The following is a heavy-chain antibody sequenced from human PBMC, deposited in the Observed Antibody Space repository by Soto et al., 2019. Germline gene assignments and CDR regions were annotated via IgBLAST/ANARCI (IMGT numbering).Heavy chain of an antibody. CDR3: ASDGSMATGYYGMDV. CDR2: ISAYNGNT. V-gene: IGHV1-18*01. CDR1: GYTFTSYG. J-gene: IGHJ6*02. D-gene: IGHD1-1*01. Sequence: QVQLVQSGAEVKKPGASVKVSCKASGYTFTSYGISWVRQAPGQGLEWMGWISAYNGNTNYAQKLQGRVTMTTDTSTSTAYRELRSLISDDTAVYYCASDGSMATGYYGMDVWGQGTTVTVSS.